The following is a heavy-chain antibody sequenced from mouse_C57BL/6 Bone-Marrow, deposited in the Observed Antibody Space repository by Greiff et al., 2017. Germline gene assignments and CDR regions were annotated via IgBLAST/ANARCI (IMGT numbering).Heavy chain of an antibody. CDR1: GFTFSSYT. D-gene: IGHD1-2*01. CDR2: ISGGGGNT. J-gene: IGHJ4*01. CDR3: ARQGPTAHYYAMDY. Sequence: EVKVVESGGGLVKPGGSLKLSCAASGFTFSSYTMSWVRQTPEKRLEWVATISGGGGNTYYPDSVKGRFTISRDNAKNTLYLQMSSLRSEDTALYYCARQGPTAHYYAMDYRGQGTSVTVSS. V-gene: IGHV5-9*01.